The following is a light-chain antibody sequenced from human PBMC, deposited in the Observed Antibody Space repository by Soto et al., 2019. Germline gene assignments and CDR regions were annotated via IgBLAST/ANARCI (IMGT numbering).Light chain of an antibody. CDR2: KAS. J-gene: IGKJ1*01. V-gene: IGKV1-5*03. CDR1: QSFSNW. Sequence: DIQMTQSPSTLSASVGDTVTITCRASQSFSNWLAWYQQKPGKAPKFLNYKASTIESGVPSRFSGSRSGTEFTITISSLQPDDFATYSCHQYNSYSSTFGQGTKVQIK. CDR3: HQYNSYSST.